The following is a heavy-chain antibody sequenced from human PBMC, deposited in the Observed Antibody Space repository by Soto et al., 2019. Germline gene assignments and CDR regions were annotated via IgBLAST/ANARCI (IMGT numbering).Heavy chain of an antibody. CDR1: GYSFTNYW. J-gene: IGHJ6*02. V-gene: IGHV5-51*01. CDR3: ARQTYYYGANV. Sequence: GESLRISCKGSGYSFTNYWIAWVRQMPGKGLEWMGIIYPGDSNTKYSPSFEGQVTFSADKSISTAYLQWSSLKASDSAMYYCARQTYYYGANVWGQGTTVTVSS. CDR2: IYPGDSNT.